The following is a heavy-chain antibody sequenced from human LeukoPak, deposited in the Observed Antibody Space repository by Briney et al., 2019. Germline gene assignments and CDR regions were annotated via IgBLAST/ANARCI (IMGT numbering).Heavy chain of an antibody. CDR3: ARVWGSASFDY. J-gene: IGHJ4*02. Sequence: ASVRVACKASGYTFTSYGISWVREAPGQGREWVGGIGAYNGNTNYAQRLEGRVTMTPDTSTSTAYMELTRLRSDDTAVYYCARVWGSASFDYWGQGTLVTVSS. V-gene: IGHV1-18*04. D-gene: IGHD3-10*01. CDR1: GYTFTSYG. CDR2: IGAYNGNT.